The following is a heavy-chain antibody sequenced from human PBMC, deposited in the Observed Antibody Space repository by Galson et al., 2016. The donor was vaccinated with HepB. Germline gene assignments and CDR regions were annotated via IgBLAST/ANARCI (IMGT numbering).Heavy chain of an antibody. D-gene: IGHD5-12*01. CDR3: ARNRGYSGYDAFDI. Sequence: SLRLSCAASGFTFSSYAMTWVRQAPGKGLEWVAVISYDGTNKYYVDSVKGRFTISRDNAKNSVYLQMNSLRAEDTAVYYCARNRGYSGYDAFDIWGQGTMVTVSS. J-gene: IGHJ3*02. V-gene: IGHV3-30*03. CDR2: ISYDGTNK. CDR1: GFTFSSYA.